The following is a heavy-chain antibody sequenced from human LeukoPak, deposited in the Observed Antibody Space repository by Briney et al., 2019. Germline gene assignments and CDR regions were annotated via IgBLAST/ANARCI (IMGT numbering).Heavy chain of an antibody. Sequence: SETLSLTCAVYGGSFSVYYWSWIRQPPGKGLEWIGEINHSGSTNYNPSLKSRVTISVDTSKNQFSLKLSSVTAADTAVYYCARGVVAATYYFDFWGQGALVTVSS. CDR1: GGSFSVYY. CDR2: INHSGST. D-gene: IGHD2-15*01. J-gene: IGHJ4*02. V-gene: IGHV4-34*01. CDR3: ARGVVAATYYFDF.